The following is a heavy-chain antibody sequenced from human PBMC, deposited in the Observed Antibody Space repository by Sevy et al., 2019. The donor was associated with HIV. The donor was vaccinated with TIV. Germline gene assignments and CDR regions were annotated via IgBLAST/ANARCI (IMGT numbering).Heavy chain of an antibody. CDR3: ATTKDYYDSSGSPFDY. CDR1: GYTLSRLS. CDR2: FEPDDDET. D-gene: IGHD3-22*01. Sequence: ASVKVSCKVSGYTLSRLSMDWVRQAPGKGLEWMGSFEPDDDETIYAQNFQGRVTMTEDRSTDTAYMELSSLRSEDTAVYYCATTKDYYDSSGSPFDYWGQGALVTVSS. J-gene: IGHJ4*02. V-gene: IGHV1-24*01.